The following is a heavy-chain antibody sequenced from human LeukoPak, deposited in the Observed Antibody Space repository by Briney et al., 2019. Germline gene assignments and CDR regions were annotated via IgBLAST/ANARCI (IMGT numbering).Heavy chain of an antibody. J-gene: IGHJ4*02. CDR2: LYPSGTT. V-gene: IGHV4-4*07. Sequence: PSDTLSPTCSVSRGYVSSYYWSWIRQPAGKGLEWIGRLYPSGTTHYNPSLKSRVTMSVDTSKNQFSLKLTAVTAADTAVYYCADDYGDWGQGTLVTVSS. CDR1: RGYVSSYY. D-gene: IGHD4-17*01. CDR3: ADDYGD.